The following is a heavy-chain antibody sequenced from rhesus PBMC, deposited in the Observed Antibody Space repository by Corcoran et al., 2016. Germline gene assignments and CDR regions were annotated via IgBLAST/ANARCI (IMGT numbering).Heavy chain of an antibody. Sequence: QVQLQESGPGLVKPSETLSLTCAVSAGSISSGYYFCTWIRQTPGKGLEWIGYITSDGHTCYNPSLKSRLTISRDTSKNQFSLKLTSVTAADTAVYYCTITSGQFDYWGQGVLVTVSS. CDR2: ITSDGHT. D-gene: IGHD6-31*01. CDR1: AGSISSGYYF. V-gene: IGHV4-122*02. J-gene: IGHJ4*01. CDR3: TITSGQFDY.